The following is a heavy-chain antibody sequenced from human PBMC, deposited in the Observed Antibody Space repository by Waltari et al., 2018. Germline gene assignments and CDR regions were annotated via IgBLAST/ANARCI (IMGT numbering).Heavy chain of an antibody. CDR2: SYYTGST. CDR3: ARVFHGFDI. V-gene: IGHV4-59*01. CDR1: GGSISGYY. Sequence: QVQLQESGSGQVKPSETLSLTCTVPGGSISGYYWSWIRQPPGKGLEWIGNSYYTGSTNYNPSLKSRVTISVDTSKKQFSLNLSSVTAADTAVYFCARVFHGFDIWGQGTMVTVSS. J-gene: IGHJ3*02.